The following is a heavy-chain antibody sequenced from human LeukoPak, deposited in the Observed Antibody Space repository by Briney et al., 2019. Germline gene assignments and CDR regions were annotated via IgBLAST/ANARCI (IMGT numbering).Heavy chain of an antibody. J-gene: IGHJ4*02. V-gene: IGHV3-23*01. Sequence: PGGSLRLFCAASGFTFSSYAMSWVRHAPGKRLEWVSAISGCGGSTYYADSVKGRFTISRDNSENTLYLQMNSLRAEDTAVYSCAKIRKENDFRRGYYPYFAYWGQGTLVTVSS. CDR2: ISGCGGST. D-gene: IGHD3-3*01. CDR3: AKIRKENDFRRGYYPYFAY. CDR1: GFTFSSYA.